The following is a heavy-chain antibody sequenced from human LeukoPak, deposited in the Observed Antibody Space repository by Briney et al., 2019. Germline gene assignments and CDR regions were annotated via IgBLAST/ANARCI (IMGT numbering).Heavy chain of an antibody. V-gene: IGHV4-39*01. D-gene: IGHD3/OR15-3a*01. CDR1: GGSISSSSYY. Sequence: SETLSLTCTVSGGSISSSSYYWGWIRQPPGKGLEWIGSIYYSGSTYYNPSLKSRVTISVDTSKNQFSLKPSSVTAADTAVYYCARRNFGTGALDYWGQGTLVTVSS. J-gene: IGHJ4*02. CDR3: ARRNFGTGALDY. CDR2: IYYSGST.